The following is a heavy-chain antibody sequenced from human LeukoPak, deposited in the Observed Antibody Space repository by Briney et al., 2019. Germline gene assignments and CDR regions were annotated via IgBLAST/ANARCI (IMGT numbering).Heavy chain of an antibody. Sequence: SETLSLTCTVSGGSISSSNYYWGWIRQPPGKGLEWIGSIYYTGSTYYNPSLKSRVTISVDTSKNQFSLKLSSVTAADTAVYYCARDRGDIADAFDIWGQGTMVTVSS. D-gene: IGHD3-10*01. CDR1: GGSISSSNYY. CDR2: IYYTGST. V-gene: IGHV4-39*02. CDR3: ARDRGDIADAFDI. J-gene: IGHJ3*02.